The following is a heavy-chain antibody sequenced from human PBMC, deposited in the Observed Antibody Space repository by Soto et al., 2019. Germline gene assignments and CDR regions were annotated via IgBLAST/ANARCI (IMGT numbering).Heavy chain of an antibody. CDR1: GFTVSSNY. Sequence: GGSLRLSCAASGFTVSSNYMSWVRQAPGKGLEWVSVIYSGGSRYYADSVKGRFTISRDNSKNTLYLQMNTLRAEDTAVYYCATGDYYYYGMDVWGQGTTVTVSS. CDR2: IYSGGSR. CDR3: ATGDYYYYGMDV. J-gene: IGHJ6*02. V-gene: IGHV3-53*01. D-gene: IGHD3-10*01.